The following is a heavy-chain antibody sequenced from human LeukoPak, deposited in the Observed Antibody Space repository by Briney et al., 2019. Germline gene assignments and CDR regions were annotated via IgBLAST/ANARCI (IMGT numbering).Heavy chain of an antibody. V-gene: IGHV1-8*03. CDR2: MNPNSGNT. CDR1: GYTFTSYD. J-gene: IGHJ4*02. CDR3: AREVVRGGGLDY. D-gene: IGHD3-10*01. Sequence: GESLKISCKGSGYTFTSYDINWVRQATGQGLEWMGWMNPNSGNTGYAQKFQGRVTITRNTSISTAYMELSSLRSEDTAVYYCAREVVRGGGLDYWGQGTLVTVSS.